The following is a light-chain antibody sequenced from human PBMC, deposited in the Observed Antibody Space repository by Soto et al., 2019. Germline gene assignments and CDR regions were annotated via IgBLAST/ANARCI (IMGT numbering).Light chain of an antibody. CDR1: QSVSSTY. V-gene: IGKV3-20*01. Sequence: EIVLTQSPGTLSLSPGERASLSCRASQSVSSTYLAWYQQKPGQAPRLLIYSTSTRATGIPDRFSGSGSGTDFTLTISRLWPEDFAVYYCQQYSSSLWKFGQGTKVEIK. CDR3: QQYSSSLWK. J-gene: IGKJ1*01. CDR2: STS.